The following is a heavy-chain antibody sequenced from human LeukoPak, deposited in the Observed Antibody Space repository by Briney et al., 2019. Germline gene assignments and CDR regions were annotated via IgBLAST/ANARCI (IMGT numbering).Heavy chain of an antibody. CDR3: ARVDSDSGFPFVEYFHH. CDR1: GYTFTSYG. CDR2: ISAYNGNT. J-gene: IGHJ1*01. D-gene: IGHD6-19*01. V-gene: IGHV1-18*01. Sequence: ASVKVSCKASGYTFTSYGISWVRQAPGHGLEWMGWISAYNGNTNYAQKLQGRATMTTDTSTSTAYMELRSLRSDDTAVYYCARVDSDSGFPFVEYFHHWGQGTLVTVSS.